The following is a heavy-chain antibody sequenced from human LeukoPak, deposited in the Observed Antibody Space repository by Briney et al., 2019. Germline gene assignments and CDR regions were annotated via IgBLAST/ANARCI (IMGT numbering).Heavy chain of an antibody. CDR1: GFTFSSYG. CDR2: ISSSSSYI. D-gene: IGHD2-8*01. Sequence: PGGTLRLSCAASGFTFSSYGMSWVRQAPGKGLEWVSSISSSSSYIYYADSVKGRFTISRDNAKKSLYLQMNSLRAEDTAVYYCARDGVLMVYALAYWGQGTLVTVSS. J-gene: IGHJ4*02. V-gene: IGHV3-21*01. CDR3: ARDGVLMVYALAY.